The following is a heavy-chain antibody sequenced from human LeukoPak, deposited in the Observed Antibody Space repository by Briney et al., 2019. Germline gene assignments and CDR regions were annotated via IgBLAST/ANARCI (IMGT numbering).Heavy chain of an antibody. Sequence: KPSETLSLTCTVSGASISGTSYYWTWTRQHPGEGLEWLGFIHYSGSIYYNPSLSSRLMIPADKAKNQMSLKLSSVTAADTAVYYCAAGGDTAKGGECWGQGTQVTVPS. CDR3: AAGGDTAKGGEC. J-gene: IGHJ4*02. V-gene: IGHV4-31*02. D-gene: IGHD5-18*01. CDR1: GASISGTSYY. CDR2: IHYSGSI.